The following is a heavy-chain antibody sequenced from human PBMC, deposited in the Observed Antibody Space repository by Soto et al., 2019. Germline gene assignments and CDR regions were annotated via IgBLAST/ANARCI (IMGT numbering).Heavy chain of an antibody. D-gene: IGHD2-2*01. CDR2: ISSSSTYI. V-gene: IGHV3-21*01. Sequence: EVQLVESGGGLVKPGGSLRISCTASGFNFSNYGMNWVRQAPGKGLEWVSSISSSSTYISYADSVKGRFTISRDNAENSVYLQMTSRRADDTAVYYCARSDCTSTSCYVVWFDPWGQGTLVTVSS. CDR3: ARSDCTSTSCYVVWFDP. J-gene: IGHJ5*02. CDR1: GFNFSNYG.